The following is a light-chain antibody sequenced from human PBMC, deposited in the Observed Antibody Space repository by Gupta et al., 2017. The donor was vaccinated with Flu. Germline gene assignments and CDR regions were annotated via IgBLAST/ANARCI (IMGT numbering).Light chain of an antibody. V-gene: IGKV3-15*01. CDR1: QSVSSN. J-gene: IGKJ1*01. Sequence: ATLSGSPGERATLSCRASQSVSSNLAWYQQKPGQAPRLLIYGASTRATGIPARFSGSGSGTEFTLTISSLQSEDFAVYYCQQYDNWPPVTFGQGTKVEIK. CDR2: GAS. CDR3: QQYDNWPPVT.